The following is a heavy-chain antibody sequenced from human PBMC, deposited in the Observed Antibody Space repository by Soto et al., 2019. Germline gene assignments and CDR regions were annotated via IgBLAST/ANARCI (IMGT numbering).Heavy chain of an antibody. CDR3: AREWSASGHFYGMDV. V-gene: IGHV1-8*01. D-gene: IGHD6-13*01. J-gene: IGHJ6*02. Sequence: ASVKVSCKTSGYTFTSYDINWVRQAPGQGLEWVGWMNTNSDDTRSAQKFRGRLTLTRDKSMRAVYMKLSNLRPDDSAVYYCAREWSASGHFYGMDVWGQGTTVTVSS. CDR1: GYTFTSYD. CDR2: MNTNSDDT.